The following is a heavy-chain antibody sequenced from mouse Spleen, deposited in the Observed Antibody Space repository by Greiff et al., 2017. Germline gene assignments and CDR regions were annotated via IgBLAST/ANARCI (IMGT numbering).Heavy chain of an antibody. Sequence: VQLQQSGPELVKPGASVKISCKASGYTFTDYYMNWVKQSHGKSLEWIGDINPNNGGTSYNQKFKGKATLTVDKSSSTAYMELRSLTSEDSAVYYCARVYYRYDEGDYWGQGTSVTVSS. CDR3: ARVYYRYDEGDY. J-gene: IGHJ4*01. CDR2: INPNNGGT. D-gene: IGHD2-14*01. CDR1: GYTFTDYY. V-gene: IGHV1-26*01.